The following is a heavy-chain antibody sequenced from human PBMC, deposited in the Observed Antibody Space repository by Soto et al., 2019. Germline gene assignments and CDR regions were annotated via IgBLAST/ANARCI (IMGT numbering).Heavy chain of an antibody. CDR1: GGTFSSYA. CDR3: ARLRICSGGSCYSMGSKWFDP. CDR2: IIPIFGTA. V-gene: IGHV1-69*12. D-gene: IGHD2-15*01. Sequence: QVQLVKSGAEVKKPGSSVKVSCKASGGTFSSYAISWVRQAPGQGLEWMGGIIPIFGTANYAQKFQGRVTITADESTSTAYMELSSLRSEDTAVYYCARLRICSGGSCYSMGSKWFDPWGQGTLVTVSS. J-gene: IGHJ5*02.